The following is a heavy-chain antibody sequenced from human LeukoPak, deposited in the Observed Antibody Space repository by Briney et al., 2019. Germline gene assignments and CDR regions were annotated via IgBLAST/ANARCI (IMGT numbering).Heavy chain of an antibody. CDR2: ISAYHGKT. D-gene: IGHD6-19*01. CDR3: ARDSPFMVPGTGDAFDI. Sequence: GASVKVSCKASGYDFSTFGISWVRQAPGEGLEWMGWISAYHGKTNFPQRFQGRVTLTTETSTSTAYMELRSVRSDDTAIYYCARDSPFMVPGTGDAFDIWGQGTMVPVSS. CDR1: GYDFSTFG. V-gene: IGHV1-18*01. J-gene: IGHJ3*02.